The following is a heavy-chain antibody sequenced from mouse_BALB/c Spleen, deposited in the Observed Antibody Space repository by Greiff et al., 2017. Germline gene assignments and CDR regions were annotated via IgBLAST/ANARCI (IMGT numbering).Heavy chain of an antibody. CDR2: IDPENGDT. V-gene: IGHV14-4*02. D-gene: IGHD3-1*01. CDR3: NAGFPYYFDY. CDR1: GFNIKDYY. Sequence: EVQLQQSGAELVRSGASVKLSCTASGFNIKDYYMHWVKQRPEQGLEWIGWIDPENGDTEYAPKFQGKATMTADTSSNTAYLQLSSLTSEDTAVYYCNAGFPYYFDYWGQGTTLTVSS. J-gene: IGHJ2*01.